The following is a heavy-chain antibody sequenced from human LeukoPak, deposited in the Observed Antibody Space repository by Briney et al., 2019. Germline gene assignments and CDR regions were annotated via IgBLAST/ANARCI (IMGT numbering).Heavy chain of an antibody. CDR3: ASHWVEMATLAYMSDAFDI. CDR1: GGSISSYY. Sequence: TSETLSLTCTVSGGSISSYYWSWIRQPPGKGLEWIGYIYYSGSTNYNPSLKSRVTISVDTSKNQFSLKLSSVTAADTAVYYCASHWVEMATLAYMSDAFDIWGQGTMVTVSS. V-gene: IGHV4-59*08. J-gene: IGHJ3*02. D-gene: IGHD5-24*01. CDR2: IYYSGST.